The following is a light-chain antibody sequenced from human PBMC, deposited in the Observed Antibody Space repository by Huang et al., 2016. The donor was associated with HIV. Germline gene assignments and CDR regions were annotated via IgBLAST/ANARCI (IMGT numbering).Light chain of an antibody. CDR2: GSS. CDR1: RSVSSN. J-gene: IGKJ4*01. CDR3: QQYNNWLLS. Sequence: IVMTQSPATLSVSPGERVTVSCRANRSVSSNLAWYQQRPGQAPSLLIYGSSTRSPGIPARFSVSGSGTDFSLTISSLQSEDFALYYCQQYNNWLLSFGGGTRVDI. V-gene: IGKV3-15*01.